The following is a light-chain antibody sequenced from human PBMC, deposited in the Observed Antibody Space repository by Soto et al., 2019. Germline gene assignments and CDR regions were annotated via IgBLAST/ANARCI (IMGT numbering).Light chain of an antibody. CDR3: HQRQSWPRT. V-gene: IGKV3-11*01. Sequence: EIAVTESPATLSSSPGERATLSCRASQTVNSRLAWYQHKPGQAPRLLIYHTSNRATGIPARFSGSGSGKDFTRTIRSLEPEDFAVSYCHQRQSWPRTFGQGTK. CDR1: QTVNSR. J-gene: IGKJ1*01. CDR2: HTS.